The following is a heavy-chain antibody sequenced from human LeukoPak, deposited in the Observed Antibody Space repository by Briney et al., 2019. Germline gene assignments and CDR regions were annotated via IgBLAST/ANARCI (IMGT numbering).Heavy chain of an antibody. Sequence: GGSLRLSCAASGFTFSSYTMSWVRQAAGKGLEWVSTITTSDGNTYYADSVKGRFTVSRDNSKNTLFLQMNSLRAEDTAVYYCAKDGGLWVSAHWGDSWGRGTLVTVSS. CDR3: AKDGGLWVSAHWGDS. CDR2: ITTSDGNT. D-gene: IGHD7-27*01. CDR1: GFTFSSYT. V-gene: IGHV3-23*01. J-gene: IGHJ4*02.